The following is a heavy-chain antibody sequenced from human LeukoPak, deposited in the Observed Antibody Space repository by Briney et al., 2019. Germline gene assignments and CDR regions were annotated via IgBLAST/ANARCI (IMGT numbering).Heavy chain of an antibody. CDR1: GFTFSSYA. J-gene: IGHJ4*02. Sequence: GGSLRLSCAASGFTFSSYAMHWVRQAPGKGLEWVAVISYDGSNKYYADSVKGRFTISRDNSKNTLYLQMNSLRAEDTAVYYCAKDRGRDYGDYSGFDYWGQGTLVTVSS. V-gene: IGHV3-30-3*01. D-gene: IGHD4-17*01. CDR3: AKDRGRDYGDYSGFDY. CDR2: ISYDGSNK.